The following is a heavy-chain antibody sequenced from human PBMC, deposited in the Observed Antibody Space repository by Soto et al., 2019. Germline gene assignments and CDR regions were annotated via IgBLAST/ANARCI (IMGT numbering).Heavy chain of an antibody. J-gene: IGHJ6*02. CDR3: TKQLGDSRTYNGMDV. CDR2: AYYRSQWYY. V-gene: IGHV6-1*01. D-gene: IGHD2-21*02. Sequence: SQTLSLTCAISGDSVSSNSAAWNWIRQXPSRGLEWLGRAYYRSQWYYDSAVSVRSRITVIPDTSKNQFSLQLNSVTPEDTAVYYCTKQLGDSRTYNGMDVWGQGTTVTAS. CDR1: GDSVSSNSAA.